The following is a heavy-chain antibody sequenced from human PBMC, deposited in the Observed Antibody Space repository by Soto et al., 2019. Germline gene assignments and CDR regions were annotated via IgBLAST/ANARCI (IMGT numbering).Heavy chain of an antibody. CDR2: IYYSGST. D-gene: IGHD6-13*01. Sequence: SENLSLTCTVSGGSISSDYWSWIRQPPGKGLEWIGYIYYSGSTNYNPSLKSLVTISVDTSKNQISLKLSSVTAADAAVYYCARGYSSSWAPYYSGMDVWGQGTTVTVSS. J-gene: IGHJ6*02. V-gene: IGHV4-59*01. CDR3: ARGYSSSWAPYYSGMDV. CDR1: GGSISSDY.